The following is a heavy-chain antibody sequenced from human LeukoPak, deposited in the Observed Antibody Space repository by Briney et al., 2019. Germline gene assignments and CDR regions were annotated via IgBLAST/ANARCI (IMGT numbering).Heavy chain of an antibody. J-gene: IGHJ1*01. CDR1: GGTFSSYA. CDR2: IIPIFGTA. D-gene: IGHD2-2*01. Sequence: GPSVEVSCKASGGTFSSYAISWVRQAPGQGLEWMGGIIPIFGTANYAQKFQGRVTITTDESTSTAYMELSSLRSEDTAVYYCATVPAAMWEIYFQHWGQGTLVTVSS. CDR3: ATVPAAMWEIYFQH. V-gene: IGHV1-69*05.